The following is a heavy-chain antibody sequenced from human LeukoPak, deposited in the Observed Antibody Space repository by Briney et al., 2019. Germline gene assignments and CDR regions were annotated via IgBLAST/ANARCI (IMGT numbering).Heavy chain of an antibody. J-gene: IGHJ4*02. D-gene: IGHD1-26*01. CDR3: ARILQWELLSGFDY. CDR2: MNPNSGNT. V-gene: IGHV1-8*01. CDR1: GYTFTSYD. Sequence: ASVKVSCKASGYTFTSYDINWVRQAIGQGLEWMGWMNPNSGNTGYAQKFQGRVTMTRNTSISTAYMELSSLRSEDTAVYYCARILQWELLSGFDYWGQGTLVTVSS.